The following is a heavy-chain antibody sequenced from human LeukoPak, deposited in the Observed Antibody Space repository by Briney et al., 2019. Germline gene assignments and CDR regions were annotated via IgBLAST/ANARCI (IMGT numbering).Heavy chain of an antibody. CDR2: INHSGST. J-gene: IGHJ4*02. D-gene: IGHD5-24*01. V-gene: IGHV4-34*01. Sequence: SETLSLTCAVYGGSFSGYYWSWIRQTPGKGLEWIGEINHSGSTNYNPSLKSQVTISVDTSKNQFSLKLSSVTAADTAVYYCARGSEEMATISPFDYWGQGTLVTVSS. CDR1: GGSFSGYY. CDR3: ARGSEEMATISPFDY.